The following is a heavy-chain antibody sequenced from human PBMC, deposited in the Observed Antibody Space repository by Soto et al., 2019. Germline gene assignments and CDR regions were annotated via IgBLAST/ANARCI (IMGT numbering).Heavy chain of an antibody. Sequence: PGGSLRLSCAAPACIFRVSGMHWFRQALGTCVEWLAMIGFDGSSINNADAVLGRCTISIDNSKKMLYLEMNSLRVEDTVLYFCARDGIDSVAFWGYRDYWGQGTLVTVSS. D-gene: IGHD3-16*01. CDR2: IGFDGSSI. CDR1: ACIFRVSG. J-gene: IGHJ4*02. CDR3: ARDGIDSVAFWGYRDY. V-gene: IGHV3-33*01.